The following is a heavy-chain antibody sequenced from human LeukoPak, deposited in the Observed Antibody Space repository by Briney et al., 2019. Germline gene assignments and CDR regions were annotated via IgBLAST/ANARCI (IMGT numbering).Heavy chain of an antibody. Sequence: PAGSMRRSCAASGFTFGSYEMNWVRQVPGKGLEWDSYISSGGSTIYYADSVKGRFTICRDNAKNSLYLQMNSLRAEDTAVYYCARGGDYDYVWGSYRYIDFDYWGQGTLVTVSS. CDR2: ISSGGSTI. J-gene: IGHJ4*02. D-gene: IGHD3-16*02. V-gene: IGHV3-48*03. CDR3: ARGGDYDYVWGSYRYIDFDY. CDR1: GFTFGSYE.